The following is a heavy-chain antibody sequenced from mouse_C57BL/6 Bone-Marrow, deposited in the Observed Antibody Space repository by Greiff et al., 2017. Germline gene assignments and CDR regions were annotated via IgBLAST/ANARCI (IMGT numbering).Heavy chain of an antibody. CDR1: GYTLTSYS. J-gene: IGHJ1*03. CDR2: IDPDSGGT. CDR3: ARYDYGSSHWYFDD. D-gene: IGHD1-1*01. Sequence: QVQLQQSGAELVTPGASVTLSCNASGYTLTSYSMHWVKQTPGRGLEWIGRIDPDSGGTTYNAKFKSKAILTVDTPSITAYMQHSSLTSEDSEVYYGARYDYGSSHWYFDDWGKGTTVTVSS. V-gene: IGHV1-72*01.